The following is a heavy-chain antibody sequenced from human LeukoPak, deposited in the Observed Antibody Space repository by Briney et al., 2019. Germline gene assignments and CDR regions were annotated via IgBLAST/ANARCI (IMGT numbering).Heavy chain of an antibody. D-gene: IGHD5-18*01. J-gene: IGHJ4*02. CDR3: ARSQDTAMVSFDY. CDR2: IWYDGSNK. CDR1: GFTFSSYG. Sequence: GSLRLSCAASGFTFSSYGMHWVRQAPGKGLEWVAVIWYDGSNKYYADSVKGRFTISRDNSKNTLYLQMNSLRAEDTAVYYCARSQDTAMVSFDYWGQGTLVTVSP. V-gene: IGHV3-33*01.